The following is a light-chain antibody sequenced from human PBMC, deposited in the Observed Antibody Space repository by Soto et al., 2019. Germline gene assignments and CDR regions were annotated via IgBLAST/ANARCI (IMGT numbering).Light chain of an antibody. V-gene: IGLV1-51*02. CDR1: SSNIGTNY. J-gene: IGLJ1*01. CDR3: GTWDSSLSGNFV. CDR2: ENN. Sequence: VLTQAASGYRAPLDDLPITSSGSSSNIGTNYVSWYQQLPGTAPKLLIYENNKRPSGIPDRFSGSRSGTSATLGITGLQTGDEADYYCGTWDSSLSGNFVFGTGTKVTVL.